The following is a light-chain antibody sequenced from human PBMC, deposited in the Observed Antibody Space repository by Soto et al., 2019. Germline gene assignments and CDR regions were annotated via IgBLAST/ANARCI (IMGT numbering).Light chain of an antibody. Sequence: DIQMTQSPSSLSSSVRDRVTITCRASQSISSWLAWYQQRPGKAPKLLIYKASRLQSGAPSRFSGSGSETEFTLTISSLQPDDFATYYCQQYGSYPYTFGQGTKLEIK. CDR1: QSISSW. V-gene: IGKV1-5*03. J-gene: IGKJ2*01. CDR2: KAS. CDR3: QQYGSYPYT.